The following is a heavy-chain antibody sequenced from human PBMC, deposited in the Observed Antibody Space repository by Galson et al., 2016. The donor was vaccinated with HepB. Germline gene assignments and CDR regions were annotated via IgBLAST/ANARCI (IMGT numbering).Heavy chain of an antibody. J-gene: IGHJ4*02. CDR2: IDWDDDK. CDR3: ARMREGN. CDR1: GFSLSTNGVR. Sequence: PALVKPTQTLTLTCSISGFSLSTNGVRVSWIRQPPGKALEWLARIDWDDDKFYRTSLKTRLTISKDTSKKTVVLTMTSMDPADTGTYYCARMREGNWGLGTLITVSS. V-gene: IGHV2-70*04.